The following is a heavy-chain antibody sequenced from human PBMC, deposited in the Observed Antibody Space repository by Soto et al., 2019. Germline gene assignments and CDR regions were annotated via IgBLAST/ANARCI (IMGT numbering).Heavy chain of an antibody. CDR1: GGSFSGYY. J-gene: IGHJ5*02. CDR3: ARGGPGIAAAGTYWFDP. Sequence: SETLSLTCAVYGGSFSGYYWSWIRQPPGKGLEWIGEINHSGSTNYNPSLKSRVTISVDTSKNQFSLKLSSVTAADTAVYYCARGGPGIAAAGTYWFDPWGQGTLVTVSP. CDR2: INHSGST. D-gene: IGHD6-13*01. V-gene: IGHV4-34*01.